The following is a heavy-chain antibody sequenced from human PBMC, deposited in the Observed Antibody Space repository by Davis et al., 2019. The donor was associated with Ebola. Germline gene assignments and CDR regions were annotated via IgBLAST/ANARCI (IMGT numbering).Heavy chain of an antibody. D-gene: IGHD3-9*01. CDR2: ISGSGGST. Sequence: GESLKISCAASGFTFSSYAMSWVRQAPGKGLEWVSAISGSGGSTYYADSVKGRFTISRDNSKNTLFLQMNSLRAEDTAVYYCAKDEVDLRYFDWLLKADGMDVWGQGTTVTVSS. V-gene: IGHV3-23*01. CDR3: AKDEVDLRYFDWLLKADGMDV. J-gene: IGHJ6*02. CDR1: GFTFSSYA.